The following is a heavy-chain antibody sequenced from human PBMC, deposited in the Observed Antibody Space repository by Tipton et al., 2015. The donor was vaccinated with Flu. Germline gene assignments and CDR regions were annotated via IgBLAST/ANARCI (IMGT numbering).Heavy chain of an antibody. V-gene: IGHV4-59*01. CDR3: ARYGTYDGSRYFQH. CDR1: GGSISSYY. D-gene: IGHD1-26*01. Sequence: LRLSCTVSGGSISSYYWSWIRQPPGKGLEWIGYIYYSGGANYNPSLKSRVTISVDTSKNQFSLELSSVTAADTAVYYCARYGTYDGSRYFQHWGQGTLVTVSS. J-gene: IGHJ1*01. CDR2: IYYSGGA.